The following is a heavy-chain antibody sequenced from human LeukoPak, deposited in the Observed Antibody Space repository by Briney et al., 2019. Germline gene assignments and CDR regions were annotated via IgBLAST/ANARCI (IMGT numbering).Heavy chain of an antibody. D-gene: IGHD6-19*01. CDR1: GYTFTSYG. CDR3: ARVRKAVAGYYYYYGMDV. V-gene: IGHV1-18*01. Sequence: ASVKVSCKASGYTFTSYGISWVRQAPGQGLEWMGWISAYNGNTNYAQKLQGRVTMTTDTSTSTAYMELRRLRSDDTAVYYCARVRKAVAGYYYYYGMDVWGQGTTVTVSS. CDR2: ISAYNGNT. J-gene: IGHJ6*02.